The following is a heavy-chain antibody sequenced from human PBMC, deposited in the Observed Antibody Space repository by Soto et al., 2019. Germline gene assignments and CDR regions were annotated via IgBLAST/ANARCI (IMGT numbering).Heavy chain of an antibody. D-gene: IGHD6-19*01. CDR2: IIPIFGRP. Sequence: QEQLVQSGAEVRKPGSSVKVSCKASGGTFSSYAISWVRQDPGQGLEWMGGIIPIFGRPNYAQKFQGRVTITADDSTSSVYMELSSLRSEDTAVYYCARGRIKDSSAWFVRWVLDYWGQGTLVTVSS. CDR3: ARGRIKDSSAWFVRWVLDY. J-gene: IGHJ4*02. CDR1: GGTFSSYA. V-gene: IGHV1-69*01.